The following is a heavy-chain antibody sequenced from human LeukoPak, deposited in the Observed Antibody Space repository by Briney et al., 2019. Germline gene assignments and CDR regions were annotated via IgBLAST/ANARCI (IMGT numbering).Heavy chain of an antibody. V-gene: IGHV4-4*07. CDR3: ERERDHGYSYGLVLDS. D-gene: IGHD5-18*01. J-gene: IGHJ4*02. CDR2: MYHSGTT. Sequence: SSETLSLTCTVSGGSMNTYYWTWLRQPAGKRLEWLGRMYHSGTTNYNSPLYNPSLSSRVTMSVDGAKNQFSLRLKSVTTADTAIYFCERERDHGYSYGLVLDSWGQGSLVTVSS. CDR1: GGSMNTYY.